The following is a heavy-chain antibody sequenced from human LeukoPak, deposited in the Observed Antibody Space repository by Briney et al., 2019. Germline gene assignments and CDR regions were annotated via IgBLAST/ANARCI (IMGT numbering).Heavy chain of an antibody. CDR1: GASVSSGGYS. CDR2: IYHNGNT. CDR3: ASSYGSGSYYDY. Sequence: SEALSLTCTVSGASVSSGGYSWAWIRQPLGKGLEWIGYIYHNGNTYYNPSLKSRVNISVDGSKNQFSLKLSSVTAADSAVYYCASSYGSGSYYDYWGQGTLVTVSS. D-gene: IGHD3-10*01. J-gene: IGHJ4*02. V-gene: IGHV4-30-2*01.